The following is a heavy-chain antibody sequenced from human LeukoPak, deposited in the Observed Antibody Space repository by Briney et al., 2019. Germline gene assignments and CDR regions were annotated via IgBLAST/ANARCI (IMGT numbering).Heavy chain of an antibody. CDR2: INQDGTVR. CDR1: GFPFSGYW. Sequence: GGSLRLSCAASGFPFSGYWMDWVRQAPGKGMEWVANINQDGTVRYYAASVRGRFTISRDNATNSLFLQMNILRAEDTAVYYCSRSLDYLGQGALVTVSS. V-gene: IGHV3-7*01. CDR3: SRSLDY. J-gene: IGHJ4*02.